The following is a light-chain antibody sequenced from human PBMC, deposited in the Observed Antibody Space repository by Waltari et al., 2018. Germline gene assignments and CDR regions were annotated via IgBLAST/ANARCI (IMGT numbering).Light chain of an antibody. Sequence: SYELTQTPSVSVSPGQTARITCSGHELQRKYAYCFQQKSGQAPRLVIYEDTKRHSGIPERFSGSSSGTVATLTITGAQVDDEADYYCYSSDSTGLRVFGGGTTVVVL. J-gene: IGLJ1*01. CDR2: EDT. CDR3: YSSDSTGLRV. CDR1: ELQRKY. V-gene: IGLV3-10*01.